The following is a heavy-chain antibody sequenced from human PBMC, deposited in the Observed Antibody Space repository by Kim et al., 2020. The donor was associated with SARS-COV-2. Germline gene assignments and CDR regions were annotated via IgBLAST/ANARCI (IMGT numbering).Heavy chain of an antibody. CDR2: IWYDGSNK. D-gene: IGHD3-10*01. Sequence: GGSLRLSCAASGFTFSSYGMHWVRQAPGKGLEWVAVIWYDGSNKYYADSVKGRFTISRDNSKNTLYLQMNSLRAEDTAVYYCAKDSESHTAYAFDIWGQGTMVTVSS. J-gene: IGHJ3*02. CDR3: AKDSESHTAYAFDI. V-gene: IGHV3-33*06. CDR1: GFTFSSYG.